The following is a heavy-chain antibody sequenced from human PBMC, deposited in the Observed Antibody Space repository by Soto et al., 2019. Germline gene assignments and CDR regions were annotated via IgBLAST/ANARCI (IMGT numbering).Heavy chain of an antibody. CDR1: GFTFSDRY. V-gene: IGHV3-72*01. Sequence: PGGSLRLSFSASGFTFSDRYMDWVLHAPWKGLKWVGRTKNKANSYTTEYAASVKGRFTISRDYSRDSVYLQMKSLKTDDTGVYYCTIEGAYLGPDFDYWGQGTLVPVSS. D-gene: IGHD7-27*01. CDR2: TKNKANSYTT. J-gene: IGHJ4*02. CDR3: TIEGAYLGPDFDY.